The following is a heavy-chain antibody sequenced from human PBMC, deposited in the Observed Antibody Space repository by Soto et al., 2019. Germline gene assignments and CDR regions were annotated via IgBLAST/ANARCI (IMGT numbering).Heavy chain of an antibody. CDR2: ISYDGSNK. D-gene: IGHD7-27*01. CDR1: GFTFSSYA. CDR3: ARDRPTNFAQRHYDYYGMDV. V-gene: IGHV3-30-3*01. Sequence: QVQLVESGGGVVQPGRSLRLSCAASGFTFSSYAMHWVRQAPGKGLEWVAVISYDGSNKYYADSVKGRFTISRDNSKNQLYMQMNSLRAEDTAVYYCARDRPTNFAQRHYDYYGMDVWGQGTTVTVSS. J-gene: IGHJ6*02.